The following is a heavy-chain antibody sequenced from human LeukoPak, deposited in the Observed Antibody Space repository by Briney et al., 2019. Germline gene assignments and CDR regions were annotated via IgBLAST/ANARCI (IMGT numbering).Heavy chain of an antibody. Sequence: ASVKVSCKASGYTFTSYDINWVRQATGQGLEWMGWMNPNSGNTGYAQKFQGRVTITRNTSISTAYMELSSLRSEDTAVYYCARGAAPYYYYYYMDVWGKGTTVTVSS. CDR1: GYTFTSYD. V-gene: IGHV1-8*03. CDR2: MNPNSGNT. D-gene: IGHD6-25*01. CDR3: ARGAAPYYYYYYMDV. J-gene: IGHJ6*03.